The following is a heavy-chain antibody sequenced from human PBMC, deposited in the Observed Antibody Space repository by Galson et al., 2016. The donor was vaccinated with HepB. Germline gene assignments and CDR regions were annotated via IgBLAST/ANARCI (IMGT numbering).Heavy chain of an antibody. CDR3: ARPLLPESRVATFKLRRRSHFSGMDV. CDR1: GFIFNNYA. J-gene: IGHJ6*02. CDR2: LGGSRGTT. Sequence: SLRLSCAASGFIFNNYAMTWVRQVPGKGLEWVSSLGGSRGTTYYADSVKGRFVISRGNSRSLMYLEMTGLRADDAAVYYCARPLLPESRVATFKLRRRSHFSGMDVWGRGTTVTVSS. D-gene: IGHD3-3*01. V-gene: IGHV3-23*01.